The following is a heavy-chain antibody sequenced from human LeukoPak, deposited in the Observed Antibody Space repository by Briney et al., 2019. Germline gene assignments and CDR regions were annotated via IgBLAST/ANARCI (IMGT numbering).Heavy chain of an antibody. J-gene: IGHJ4*02. CDR2: ISSSSSYI. CDR1: GFTFSSYS. Sequence: GGSLRLSCAASGFTFSSYSMNWVRQAPGKGLEWVSSISSSSSYIYYADSVKGRFTISRDNAKNSLYLQMNSLRAEDTAVYYCARAGYYGSGSPYYFDYWGQGTLVTVSS. D-gene: IGHD3-10*01. CDR3: ARAGYYGSGSPYYFDY. V-gene: IGHV3-21*01.